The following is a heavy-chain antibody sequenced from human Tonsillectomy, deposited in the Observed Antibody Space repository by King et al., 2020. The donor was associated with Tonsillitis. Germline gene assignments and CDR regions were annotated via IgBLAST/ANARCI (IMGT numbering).Heavy chain of an antibody. CDR1: GYSFTNHW. D-gene: IGHD1-26*01. Sequence: VQLVESGAEVKKPGESLKISCKGSGYSFTNHWIAWVRQMPGKGLEWMGIIYPGDSDTRYSPSFQGQVTMSADKSISTAYLQWSSLKASAAAMYYWARHGGDSGSSNGMDVWGQGTTVTVSS. CDR3: ARHGGDSGSSNGMDV. J-gene: IGHJ6*02. CDR2: IYPGDSDT. V-gene: IGHV5-51*01.